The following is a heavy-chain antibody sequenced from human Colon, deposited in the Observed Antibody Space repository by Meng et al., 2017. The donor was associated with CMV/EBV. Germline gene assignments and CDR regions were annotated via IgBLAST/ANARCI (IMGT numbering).Heavy chain of an antibody. CDR2: INPYSGDT. D-gene: IGHD3-3*01. J-gene: IGHJ4*02. V-gene: IGHV1-2*02. Sequence: VHLMQAGAGVRGPGASVKVSCKVSGYTFTGYLIHWVRQAPGQGLEWMGWINPYSGDTIYAQKFEVGVTMTRDASITTAYLELSSLKSDDTAVYYCGTFGGDFDYWGQGTLVTVSS. CDR1: GYTFTGYL. CDR3: GTFGGDFDY.